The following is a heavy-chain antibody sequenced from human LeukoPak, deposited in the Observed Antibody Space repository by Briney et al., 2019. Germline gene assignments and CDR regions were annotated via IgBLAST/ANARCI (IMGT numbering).Heavy chain of an antibody. CDR3: ARFGSGSRYYYYGMDV. CDR1: GGPFSGYY. J-gene: IGHJ6*02. Sequence: SETLSLTCAVYGGPFSGYYWSWIRQPPGKGLEWIGEINHSGSTNYNPSLKSRVTISVDTSKNQFSLKLSSVTAADTAVYYCARFGSGSRYYYYGMDVWGQGTTVTVSS. CDR2: INHSGST. D-gene: IGHD3-10*01. V-gene: IGHV4-34*01.